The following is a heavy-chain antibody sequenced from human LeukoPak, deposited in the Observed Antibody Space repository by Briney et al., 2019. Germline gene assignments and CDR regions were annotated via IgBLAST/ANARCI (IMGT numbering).Heavy chain of an antibody. V-gene: IGHV4-59*01. J-gene: IGHJ4*02. CDR3: ARFSRTPGIPDYGSGSYAGLFDY. CDR2: IYYSGNT. CDR1: GGSISSYH. D-gene: IGHD3-10*01. Sequence: SETLSLTCTVSGGSISSYHWSWIRQPPGKGLEWIGYIYYSGNTNYNPSLKSRVTISVDTSKNQFSLKLSSVTAADTAVYYCARFSRTPGIPDYGSGSYAGLFDYWGQGTLVTVSS.